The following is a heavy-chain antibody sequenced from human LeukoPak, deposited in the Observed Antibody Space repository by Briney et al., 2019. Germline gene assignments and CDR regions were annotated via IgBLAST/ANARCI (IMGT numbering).Heavy chain of an antibody. CDR1: GGSFSGYY. CDR2: INHSGST. J-gene: IGHJ6*03. CDR3: ARYSGFYYYYYMDA. D-gene: IGHD2-21*01. Sequence: SETLSLTCAVYGGSFSGYYWSWIRQPPGKGLEWIGEINHSGSTNYNPSLKSRVTISVDTSKNQFSLKLSSVTTADTAVYYCARYSGFYYYYYMDAWGKGTTVTVSS. V-gene: IGHV4-34*01.